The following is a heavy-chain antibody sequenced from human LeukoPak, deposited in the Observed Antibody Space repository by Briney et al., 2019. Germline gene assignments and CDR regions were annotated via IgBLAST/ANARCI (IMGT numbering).Heavy chain of an antibody. Sequence: GESLKISCKGSGYSFTSYWIGWVRQMPGKGLEWMGIIHPGDSDTRYSPSFQGQVTISADKSISTAYLQWSSLKASDTAMYYCARALIAVAGTLDYWGQGTLVTVSS. CDR2: IHPGDSDT. D-gene: IGHD6-19*01. V-gene: IGHV5-51*01. CDR1: GYSFTSYW. CDR3: ARALIAVAGTLDY. J-gene: IGHJ4*02.